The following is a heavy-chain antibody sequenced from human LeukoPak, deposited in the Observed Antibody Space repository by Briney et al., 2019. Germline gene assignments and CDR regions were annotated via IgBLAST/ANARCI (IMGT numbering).Heavy chain of an antibody. J-gene: IGHJ4*02. CDR1: GYTFTSYG. CDR2: ISAYNGNT. Sequence: ASVKVSCKASGYTFTSYGISWVRQAPGQGLEWMGWISAYNGNTNYAQKLQGRVTMTTDTSTSTAYMELRSLRSDDTAVYYCARGAHYDFWSGDPTYYFDYWGQGTLVTVPP. CDR3: ARGAHYDFWSGDPTYYFDY. D-gene: IGHD3-3*01. V-gene: IGHV1-18*01.